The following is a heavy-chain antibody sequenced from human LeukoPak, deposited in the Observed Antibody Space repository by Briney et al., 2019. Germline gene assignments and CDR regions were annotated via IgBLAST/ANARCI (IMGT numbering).Heavy chain of an antibody. CDR3: ARRGHGSGRSKGGYYYYYMDV. CDR1: GYTFTSYY. J-gene: IGHJ6*03. CDR2: INPSGGST. Sequence: ASVKVSCKASGYTFTSYYMHWVRQAPGQGLEWMGIINPSGGSTSYAQKFQGRVTMTRDMSTSTVYMVLSSLRSEDTAVYYCARRGHGSGRSKGGYYYYYMDVWGKGTTVTVSS. V-gene: IGHV1-46*01. D-gene: IGHD3-10*01.